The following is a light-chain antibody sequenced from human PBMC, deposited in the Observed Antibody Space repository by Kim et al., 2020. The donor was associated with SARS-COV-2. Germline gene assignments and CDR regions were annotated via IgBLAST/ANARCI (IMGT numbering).Light chain of an antibody. CDR2: AAS. Sequence: ESVGYRATITCRASQDISNYLAWYQQDLGKAPKLLIFAASTLESGVPSRFSGRGSGTEFTLTISGLQPEDFATYFCHQFHLYPRTFGQGTKVDIK. CDR1: QDISNY. J-gene: IGKJ1*01. V-gene: IGKV1-9*01. CDR3: HQFHLYPRT.